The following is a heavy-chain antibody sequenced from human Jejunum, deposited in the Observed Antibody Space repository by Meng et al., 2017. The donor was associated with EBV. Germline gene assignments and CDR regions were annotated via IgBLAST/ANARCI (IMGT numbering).Heavy chain of an antibody. V-gene: IGHV4-39*01. D-gene: IGHD1-26*01. CDR3: ARQGPSGRTFDY. CDR2: YYNSGST. CDR1: GGSISSRSYY. Sequence: GPGLVDPSHSLSLTCTVSGGSISSRSYYWGWICQPPGKGLEWIWTYYNSGSTYYNPSLKSRVTISVDTSKNQFSLKLISVTAADTAAYYCARQGPSGRTFDYWGQGTLVTVSS. J-gene: IGHJ4*02.